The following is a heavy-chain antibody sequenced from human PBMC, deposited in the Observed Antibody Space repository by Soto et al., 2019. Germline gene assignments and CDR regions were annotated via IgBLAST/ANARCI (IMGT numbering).Heavy chain of an antibody. CDR2: MYFSGST. CDR1: GDSISGSS. CDR3: ARGSGWYFH. D-gene: IGHD6-19*01. J-gene: IGHJ4*02. V-gene: IGHV4-59*01. Sequence: QVQLQESGPRLVKPSETLSLTCTVSGDSISGSSWSWIRQPPGKGLEWIAYMYFSGSTNYNPSLKSRVTISVDTSKNQFSWKLSSVTAADTAVYYCARGSGWYFHWGQGTLVTVSS.